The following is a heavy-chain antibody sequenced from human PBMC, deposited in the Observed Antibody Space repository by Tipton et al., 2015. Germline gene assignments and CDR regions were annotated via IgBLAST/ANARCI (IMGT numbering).Heavy chain of an antibody. D-gene: IGHD3-22*01. Sequence: GLVKPSETLSLTCTVSGGSVSSGPAYHWSWIRQPPGMRLEWIGYIDFRGSTEYNPSVKSRVSISVDRSKNQFSLRLNSVTAADTAVYFCARDAWAGDSRGFYYIYWGQGTLVRVSS. CDR2: IDFRGST. CDR1: GGSVSSGPAYH. J-gene: IGHJ4*02. CDR3: ARDAWAGDSRGFYYIY. V-gene: IGHV4-61*01.